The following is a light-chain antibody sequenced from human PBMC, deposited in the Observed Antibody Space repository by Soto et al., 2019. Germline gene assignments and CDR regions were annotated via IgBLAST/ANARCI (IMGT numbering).Light chain of an antibody. CDR2: GAS. J-gene: IGKJ3*01. Sequence: EIVMTQSPATLSVSPGERATLSCRASQSVSSNLAWYKQKPGQAPRLLIYGASTRATGIPARFSGSGSGTEFTLTISSLQSEDFAVYYCQQYNNWPPWTFGPGTKVDIK. CDR3: QQYNNWPPWT. CDR1: QSVSSN. V-gene: IGKV3-15*01.